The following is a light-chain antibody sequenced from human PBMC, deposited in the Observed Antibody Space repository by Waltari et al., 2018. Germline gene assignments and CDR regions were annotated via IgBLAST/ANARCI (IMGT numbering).Light chain of an antibody. J-gene: IGLJ2*01. V-gene: IGLV2-23*02. Sequence: QSALTQPASVSGSPGQSITISCTGTSSDVGSYNLVSWYHQHPGKAPKLMIYEVSKRPSGVSNRFSGSKSGNTASLTISGLQAEDEADYYCCSYAGSSTFRVVFGGGTKLTVL. CDR3: CSYAGSSTFRVV. CDR2: EVS. CDR1: SSDVGSYNL.